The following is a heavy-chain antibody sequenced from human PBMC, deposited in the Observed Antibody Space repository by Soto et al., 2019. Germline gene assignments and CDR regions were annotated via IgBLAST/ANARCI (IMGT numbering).Heavy chain of an antibody. CDR3: ASRNVMVRGVITEYYFDY. CDR1: GFTFSSYA. CDR2: ISYDGSNK. J-gene: IGHJ4*02. V-gene: IGHV3-30-3*01. Sequence: HPGGSLRLSCVASGFTFSSYAMHWVRQAPGKGLEWVAVISYDGSNKYYADSVKGRFTISRDNSKNTLYLQMNSLRAEDTAVYYCASRNVMVRGVITEYYFDYWGQGTLVTVSS. D-gene: IGHD3-10*01.